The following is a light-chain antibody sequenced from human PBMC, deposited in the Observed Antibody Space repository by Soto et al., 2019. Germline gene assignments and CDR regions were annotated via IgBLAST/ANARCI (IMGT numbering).Light chain of an antibody. V-gene: IGKV1-39*01. CDR3: QQSDNTPRT. J-gene: IGKJ1*01. CDR2: AAS. CDR1: QSIGRY. Sequence: DIQMTQSPSSLSASVGDRITITCRASQSIGRYLNWYQQKPGKAPNLLIYAASGLHTGVPSRFSGSGSGTDFTLTISSLQPEDFATYYCQQSDNTPRTFGQGTRVEIK.